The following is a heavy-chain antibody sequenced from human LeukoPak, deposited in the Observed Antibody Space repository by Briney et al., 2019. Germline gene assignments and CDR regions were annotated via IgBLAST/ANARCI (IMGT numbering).Heavy chain of an antibody. D-gene: IGHD2-8*01. CDR1: GGSISTHY. J-gene: IGHJ4*02. Sequence: PSEPLSLTCTVSGGSISTHYWSWIRQPPGKGLEWIGNIYDSGSTNYNPSLKSRVTISMDTSKNQFSLTLSSVTAADTAVYYCARQRCNNGVCALLNWGQGTLVTVSS. V-gene: IGHV4-59*08. CDR2: IYDSGST. CDR3: ARQRCNNGVCALLN.